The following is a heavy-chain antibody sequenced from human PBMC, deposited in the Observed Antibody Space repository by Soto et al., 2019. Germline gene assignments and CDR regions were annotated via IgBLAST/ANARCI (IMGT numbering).Heavy chain of an antibody. Sequence: GGYLRLSCAASGLTFSSYAMSWVRQAPGKGLEWVSAISGSGGSTYYADSVKGRFTISRDNSKNTLYLQMNSLRAEDTAVYYCASKKVVITAQFDYWGQGSMDIVS. D-gene: IGHD3-22*01. CDR3: ASKKVVITAQFDY. CDR1: GLTFSSYA. CDR2: ISGSGGST. V-gene: IGHV3-23*01. J-gene: IGHJ4*02.